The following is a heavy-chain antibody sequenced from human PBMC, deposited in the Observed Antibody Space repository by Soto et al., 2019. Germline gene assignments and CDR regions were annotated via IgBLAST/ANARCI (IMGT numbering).Heavy chain of an antibody. CDR1: GFTVSSYA. D-gene: IGHD5-18*01. J-gene: IGHJ4*02. CDR2: ISGSGGST. V-gene: IGHV3-23*01. CDR3: AKPSEGYSYGYLD. Sequence: GGSMRLSCAASGFTVSSYAMSWVRQAPGKGLEWVSAISGSGGSTYYADSVKGRFTISRDNPKNTLYLQMNSLRAEDTAVYYCAKPSEGYSYGYLDWGQGTLVTVSS.